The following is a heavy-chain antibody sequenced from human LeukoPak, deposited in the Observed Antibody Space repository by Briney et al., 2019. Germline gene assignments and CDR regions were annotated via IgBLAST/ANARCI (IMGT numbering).Heavy chain of an antibody. J-gene: IGHJ6*02. V-gene: IGHV1-18*01. CDR3: ARDETVTTVPYYYYGMDV. CDR1: GYTFTSYG. D-gene: IGHD4-17*01. Sequence: VSVKVSCKASGYTFTSYGISWVRRAPGQGLEWMGWISAYNGNTNYAQKLQGRVTMTTDTSTSTAYMELRSLRSDDTAVYYCARDETVTTVPYYYYGMDVWAKGPRSPSP. CDR2: ISAYNGNT.